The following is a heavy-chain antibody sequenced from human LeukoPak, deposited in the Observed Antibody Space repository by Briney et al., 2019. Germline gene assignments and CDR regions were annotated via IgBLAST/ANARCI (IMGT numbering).Heavy chain of an antibody. V-gene: IGHV4-34*01. CDR2: INHSGST. CDR3: ATKGASSGERSWFDP. J-gene: IGHJ5*02. CDR1: GGSFSGYY. Sequence: SETLSLTCAVYGGSFSGYYWSWIRQPPGKGLGWIGEINHSGSTNYNPSLKSRVTISVDTSKNQFSLKLSSVTAADTAVYYCATKGASSGERSWFDPWDQGTLVTVSS. D-gene: IGHD6-19*01.